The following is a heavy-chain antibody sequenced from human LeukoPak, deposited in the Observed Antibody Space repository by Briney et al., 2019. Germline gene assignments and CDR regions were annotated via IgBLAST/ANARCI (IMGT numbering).Heavy chain of an antibody. CDR1: GGTFSSSG. D-gene: IGHD3-16*01. V-gene: IGHV1-69*13. Sequence: SVKVSCKASGGTFSSSGITCVRQAPGQGLEWMGGIIPIFGTAKSAQRFQGRVTLTADESTSTAYMDLSSLRSEDTAMYYCAKVGLPYYYFDYWGQGTLVTVSS. CDR2: IIPIFGTA. CDR3: AKVGLPYYYFDY. J-gene: IGHJ4*02.